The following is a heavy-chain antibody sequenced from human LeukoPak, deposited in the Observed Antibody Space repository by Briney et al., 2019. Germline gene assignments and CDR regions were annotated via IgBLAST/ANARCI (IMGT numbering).Heavy chain of an antibody. CDR1: GFSFSSYS. CDR2: ICGSGNAK. Sequence: PAGSLRLSCAASGFSFSSYSMNWIRQAPGKGLEWVSYICGSGNAKHSTDPVKGRFTISRAKPKNPPYRHMNNLRAEETALYFCARDSLYAFESWGQGTLVTASS. CDR3: ARDSLYAFES. V-gene: IGHV3-48*01. J-gene: IGHJ4*02. D-gene: IGHD2-2*01.